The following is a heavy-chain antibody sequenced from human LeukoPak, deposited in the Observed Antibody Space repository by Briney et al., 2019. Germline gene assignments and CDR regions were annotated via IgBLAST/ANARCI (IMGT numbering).Heavy chain of an antibody. CDR1: GGPISSYY. J-gene: IGHJ4*02. D-gene: IGHD1-1*01. CDR2: IYYSGST. CDR3: ARWRYDSYFDY. Sequence: SETLSLTCTVSGGPISSYYWSWIRQPPGKGLEWIGYIYYSGSTNYNPSLKSRVTISVDTSKNQFSLKLSSVTAADTAVYYCARWRYDSYFDYWGQGTLVTVSS. V-gene: IGHV4-59*01.